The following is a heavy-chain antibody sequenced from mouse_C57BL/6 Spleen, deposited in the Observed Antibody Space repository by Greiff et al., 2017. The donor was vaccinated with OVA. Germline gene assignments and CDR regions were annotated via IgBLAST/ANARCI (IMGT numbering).Heavy chain of an antibody. V-gene: IGHV1-61*01. CDR1: GYTFTSYW. D-gene: IGHD1-1*01. CDR3: ARALIYCYGSSYGAY. J-gene: IGHJ3*01. CDR2: IYPSDSET. Sequence: QVQLQQPGAELVRPGSSVKLSCKASGYTFTSYWMDWVKQRPGQGLEWIGNIYPSDSETHYNQKFKDKATLTVDKSSSTAYMQLSSLTSEDSAVYYCARALIYCYGSSYGAYWGQGTLVTVSA.